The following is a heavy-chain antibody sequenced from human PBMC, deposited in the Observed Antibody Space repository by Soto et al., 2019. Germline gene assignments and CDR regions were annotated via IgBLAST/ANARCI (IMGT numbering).Heavy chain of an antibody. J-gene: IGHJ2*01. CDR3: ARILGDSSGYYLHWYFDL. Sequence: QVTLKESGPVLVKPTETLTLTCTVSGFSLSNARMGVSWIRQPPGKALEWLAHIFSNDEKSYRTSLKSRLTISKDTSKSQVVLTMTNMDPVDTATYYCARILGDSSGYYLHWYFDLWGRGTLVTVSS. D-gene: IGHD3-22*01. V-gene: IGHV2-26*01. CDR2: IFSNDEK. CDR1: GFSLSNARMG.